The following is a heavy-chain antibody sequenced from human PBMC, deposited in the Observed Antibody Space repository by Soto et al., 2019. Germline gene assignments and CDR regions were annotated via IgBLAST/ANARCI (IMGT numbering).Heavy chain of an antibody. CDR2: MSGSGGST. D-gene: IGHD2-2*01. V-gene: IGHV3-23*01. CDR3: AKDYCSTSCYGWFDP. CDR1: GFTFSSYA. J-gene: IGHJ5*02. Sequence: EVQLLESGGGLVQPGGSLRLSCAASGFTFSSYAMSWVRQAPGKGLEWVSAMSGSGGSTYYADSVKGRFTISRDNSKNTLYLQMNSQRAEDTAVYYCAKDYCSTSCYGWFDPWGQGTLVTVSS.